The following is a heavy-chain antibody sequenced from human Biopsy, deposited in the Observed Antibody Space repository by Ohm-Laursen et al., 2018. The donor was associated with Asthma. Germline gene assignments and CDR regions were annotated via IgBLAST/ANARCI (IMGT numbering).Heavy chain of an antibody. Sequence: SVKVSCKASGYSFGLNGMSWVRQRPGQGLEWMGWISDYLENPNYAQKFQGRVNMTYDRSTNTAYMELKSLRTDDTAVYFCARTYCTLNTCYASFDHWGQGTLVAVSS. CDR1: GYSFGLNG. CDR2: ISDYLENP. CDR3: ARTYCTLNTCYASFDH. V-gene: IGHV1-18*04. D-gene: IGHD2-2*01. J-gene: IGHJ4*02.